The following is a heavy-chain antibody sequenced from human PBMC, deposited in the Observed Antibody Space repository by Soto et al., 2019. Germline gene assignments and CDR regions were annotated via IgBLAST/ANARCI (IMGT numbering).Heavy chain of an antibody. CDR3: ARGERRRITMIVVVPKAFDI. CDR2: ISYDGSNK. CDR1: GFTFSSYA. D-gene: IGHD3-22*01. Sequence: AGGSLRLSCAASGFTFSSYAMHWVRQAPGKGLEWVAVISYDGSNKYYADSVKGRFTISRDNSKNTLYLQMNSLRDEDTAVYYCARGERRRITMIVVVPKAFDIWGQGTMVTVSS. J-gene: IGHJ3*02. V-gene: IGHV3-30-3*01.